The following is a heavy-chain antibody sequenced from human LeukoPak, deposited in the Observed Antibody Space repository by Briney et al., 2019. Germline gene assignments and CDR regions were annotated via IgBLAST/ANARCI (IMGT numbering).Heavy chain of an antibody. CDR2: ISAYNGNT. D-gene: IGHD6-13*01. V-gene: IGHV1-18*01. J-gene: IGHJ6*02. CDR1: GYTFTSYG. Sequence: ASVKVSCKASGYTFTSYGISWVRQAPGQGLEWMGWISAYNGNTNYAQKLQGRVTMTTDTSTSTAYMELRSLRSDGTAVYYCARDAGYSSSWYKAVYYYYGMDVWGQGTTVTVSS. CDR3: ARDAGYSSSWYKAVYYYYGMDV.